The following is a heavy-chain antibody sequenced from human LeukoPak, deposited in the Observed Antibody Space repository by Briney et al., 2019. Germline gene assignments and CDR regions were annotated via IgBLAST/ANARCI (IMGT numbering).Heavy chain of an antibody. V-gene: IGHV4-4*09. D-gene: IGHD4-23*01. CDR2: IYTSGST. CDR1: GGSISSYY. Sequence: PSETLSLTCTVSGGSISSYYWSWIRQPPGKGLEWIGYIYTSGSTNYNPSLKSRVTISVDTSKNQFSLKLSSVTAADTAVCYCARQGLSWGNSDYYYYYMDVWGKGTTVTVSS. J-gene: IGHJ6*03. CDR3: ARQGLSWGNSDYYYYYMDV.